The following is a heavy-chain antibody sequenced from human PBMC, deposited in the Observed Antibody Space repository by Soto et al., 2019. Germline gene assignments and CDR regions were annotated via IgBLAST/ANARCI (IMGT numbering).Heavy chain of an antibody. V-gene: IGHV1-18*01. CDR1: GYTFTTFC. CDR3: ARDPGYYYDSSGYPGPPPFDY. Sequence: ASVKGSCNASGYTFTTFCITWVRQAPGQGLEWMGWISAYNGYTNYAQRLQGRVTMTTDTSTSTVYMELSSLRSEDTAVYYCARDPGYYYDSSGYPGPPPFDYGGKGTLVTVSS. D-gene: IGHD3-22*01. J-gene: IGHJ4*02. CDR2: ISAYNGYT.